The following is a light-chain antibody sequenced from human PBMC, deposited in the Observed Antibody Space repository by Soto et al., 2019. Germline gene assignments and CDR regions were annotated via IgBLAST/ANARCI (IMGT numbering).Light chain of an antibody. J-gene: IGLJ2*01. CDR2: GDY. V-gene: IGLV1-40*01. CDR1: SSNIGAGYA. CDR3: QSYDSSLNVVV. Sequence: QAVLTQPPSVSGAPGQRVTISCTGTSSNIGAGYAVHWYQHVPGKVPKILIYGDYNRASGVPDRFSGSKSGTSASLAITGLQAEDEADYYCQSYDSSLNVVVFGGGTKLTVL.